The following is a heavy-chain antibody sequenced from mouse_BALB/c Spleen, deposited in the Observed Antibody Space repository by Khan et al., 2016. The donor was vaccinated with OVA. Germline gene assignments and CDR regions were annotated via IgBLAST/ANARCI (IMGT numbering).Heavy chain of an antibody. J-gene: IGHJ3*01. V-gene: IGHV1-18*01. Sequence: VRLQQSGPELVKPGASVKIPCKASGYPFTDYNMAWVKQSHGRGLEWIGDIFPNNGDTVYNQKFKGKATLTVDKSSSTAFMELHSPTSADTAVYYCARHGYGGFAYWGQGTLVTVSA. CDR1: GYPFTDYN. CDR3: ARHGYGGFAY. CDR2: IFPNNGDT. D-gene: IGHD2-2*01.